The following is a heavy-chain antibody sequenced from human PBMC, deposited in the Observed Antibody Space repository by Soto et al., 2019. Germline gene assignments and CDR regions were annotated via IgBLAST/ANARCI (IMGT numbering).Heavy chain of an antibody. V-gene: IGHV3-21*05. J-gene: IGHJ5*02. CDR1: GFTFSSYS. D-gene: IGHD3-3*01. CDR2: ISSSSSYI. Sequence: PGGSLRLSCAASGFTFSSYSMNWVRQAQGKGLEWVSYISSSSSYIYYADSVKGRFTISRDNSKNSLYLQMNSQSAEDTAVYYCASEILALGDFWSGYSFCWFDPWGQGTLVTVSS. CDR3: ASEILALGDFWSGYSFCWFDP.